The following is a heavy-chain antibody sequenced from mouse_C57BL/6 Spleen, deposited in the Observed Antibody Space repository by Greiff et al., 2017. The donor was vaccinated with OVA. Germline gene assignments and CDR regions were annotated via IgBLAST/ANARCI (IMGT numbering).Heavy chain of an antibody. CDR3: TRWGYDYDVYYFDY. CDR2: IDPETGGT. Sequence: VQLQQSGAELVRPGASVTLSCKASGYTFTDYEMHWVKQTPVHGLEWIGAIDPETGGTAYNQKFKGKAILTADKSSSTAYIELRSLTSEDSAVYYCTRWGYDYDVYYFDYWGQGTTLTVSS. J-gene: IGHJ2*01. CDR1: GYTFTDYE. D-gene: IGHD2-4*01. V-gene: IGHV1-15*01.